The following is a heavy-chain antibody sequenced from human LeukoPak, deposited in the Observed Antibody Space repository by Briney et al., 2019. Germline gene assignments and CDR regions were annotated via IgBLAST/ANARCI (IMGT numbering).Heavy chain of an antibody. J-gene: IGHJ6*03. D-gene: IGHD4-17*01. Sequence: ASVKVSCKASGYTFTSYDINWVRQATGQGLEWMGWMNPNSGNAGYAQKFQGRVTMTRNTSISTAYMELSSLRSEDTAVYYCVRTGDYADYYYYYYMDVWGKGTTVTISS. CDR3: VRTGDYADYYYYYYMDV. CDR2: MNPNSGNA. V-gene: IGHV1-8*01. CDR1: GYTFTSYD.